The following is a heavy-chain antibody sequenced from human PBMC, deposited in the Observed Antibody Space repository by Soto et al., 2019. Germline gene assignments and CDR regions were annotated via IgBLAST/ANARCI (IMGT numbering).Heavy chain of an antibody. CDR1: GFSFSSYW. D-gene: IGHD6-13*01. J-gene: IGHJ3*02. CDR2: ISGDSRYT. CDR3: ATGQQVRMADI. V-gene: IGHV3-11*03. Sequence: GGSLRLSCAASGFSFSSYWMHWVRQAPGKGLDWISYISGDSRYTKYADSVKGRFTISRDNAKKLLYLQMNSLGVEDTAVYFCATGQQVRMADIWGQGTMVTVS.